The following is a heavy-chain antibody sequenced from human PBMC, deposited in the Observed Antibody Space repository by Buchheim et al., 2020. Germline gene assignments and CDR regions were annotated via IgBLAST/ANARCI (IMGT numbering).Heavy chain of an antibody. J-gene: IGHJ4*02. V-gene: IGHV1-69*02. D-gene: IGHD3-22*01. CDR1: GGTFSSYT. CDR2: IIPILGIA. CDR3: AHQYYDSSGYYNIDY. Sequence: QVQLVQSGAEVKKPESSVKVSCKASGGTFSSYTISWVRQAPGQGLEWMGRIIPILGIANYAQKFQGRVTITADKYTRTAYMELSSLRSEDTAVYYCAHQYYDSSGYYNIDYWGQGTL.